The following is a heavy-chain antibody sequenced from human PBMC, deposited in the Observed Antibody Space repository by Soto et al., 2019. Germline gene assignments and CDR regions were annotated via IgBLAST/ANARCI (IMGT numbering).Heavy chain of an antibody. Sequence: EVPLLESGGGLVQPGGSLRLSCAASGFTFSSYAMSWVRQAPGKGLEWVATISSSDSNTYYADSVKGRFTISRDNSKNTLYLQVNRLRAEDTAAYYCSKLDVVTTVEGGFDYWGQGTLVTVSS. D-gene: IGHD4-17*01. CDR2: ISSSDSNT. CDR1: GFTFSSYA. V-gene: IGHV3-23*01. CDR3: SKLDVVTTVEGGFDY. J-gene: IGHJ4*02.